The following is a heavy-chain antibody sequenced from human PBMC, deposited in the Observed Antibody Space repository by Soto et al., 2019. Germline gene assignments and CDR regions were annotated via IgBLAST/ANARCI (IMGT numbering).Heavy chain of an antibody. D-gene: IGHD3-10*01. CDR2: VNHSGST. CDR3: ARDDSGRPATY. CDR1: GGSFSGYY. V-gene: IGHV4-34*01. J-gene: IGHJ4*02. Sequence: PSETLSLTCAVYGGSFSGYYWSWIRQPPGKGLEWIGEVNHSGSTNYNPSLKSRVTISVDTSKTQFSLKLNSVTAADTAVYYCARDDSGRPATYWGQGTLVTVSS.